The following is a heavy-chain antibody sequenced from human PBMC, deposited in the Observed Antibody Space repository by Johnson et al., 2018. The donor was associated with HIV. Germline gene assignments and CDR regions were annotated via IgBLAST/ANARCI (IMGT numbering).Heavy chain of an antibody. Sequence: QMQLVESGGGVVQPGGSLRLSCGASGFSFSDYYMSCIRQAPGRGLEWVSYIRGSDRTTYYAESVRGRFTISRDIVKNSLCPQINSLRAEDTVLYYCARLNIAFDIWGQGTMVTVSS. CDR3: ARLNIAFDI. J-gene: IGHJ3*02. CDR2: IRGSDRTT. V-gene: IGHV3-11*04. CDR1: GFSFSDYY. D-gene: IGHD2/OR15-2a*01.